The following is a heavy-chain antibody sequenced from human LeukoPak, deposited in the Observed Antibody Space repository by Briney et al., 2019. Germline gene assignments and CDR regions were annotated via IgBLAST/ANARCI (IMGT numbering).Heavy chain of an antibody. J-gene: IGHJ4*02. CDR3: ARPLSEVRSYSSSFGY. V-gene: IGHV4-39*01. D-gene: IGHD6-13*01. CDR2: IYYSGST. Sequence: KSSETLSLTCTVSGGSISSSSYYWGWIRQPPGKGLEWIGSIYYSGSTYYNPSLKSRVTISVDTSKNQFSLKLSSVTAADTAVYYCARPLSEVRSYSSSFGYWGQGTLVTVSS. CDR1: GGSISSSSYY.